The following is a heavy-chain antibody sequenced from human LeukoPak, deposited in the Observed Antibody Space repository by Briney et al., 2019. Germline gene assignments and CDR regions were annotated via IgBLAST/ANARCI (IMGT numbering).Heavy chain of an antibody. CDR3: ARGARGSYSY. Sequence: SETLSLTCTVSGASISSFYWSWIRQPPGKGLEWIGYISYSGSTNCNPSLKSRVTISVDTSKSQLSLKLSSVTAADTAVYYCARGARGSYSYWGQGTLVTVSS. J-gene: IGHJ4*02. CDR1: GASISSFY. D-gene: IGHD1-26*01. V-gene: IGHV4-59*08. CDR2: ISYSGST.